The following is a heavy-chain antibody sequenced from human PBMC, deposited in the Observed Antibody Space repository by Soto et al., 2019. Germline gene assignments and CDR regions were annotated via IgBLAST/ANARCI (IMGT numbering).Heavy chain of an antibody. D-gene: IGHD5-12*01. J-gene: IGHJ4*02. CDR3: ARSYDDYVDY. CDR1: GGSIGSSSYY. CDR2: LYYTGTT. V-gene: IGHV4-39*01. Sequence: SETLSLTCSVSGGSIGSSSYYFGWIRQPPGKGLEWIGSLYYTGTTYYNPSLKSRVTISVDTSKNQFSLKLSSVTAADTAVYYCARSYDDYVDYWGQGTLVTVSS.